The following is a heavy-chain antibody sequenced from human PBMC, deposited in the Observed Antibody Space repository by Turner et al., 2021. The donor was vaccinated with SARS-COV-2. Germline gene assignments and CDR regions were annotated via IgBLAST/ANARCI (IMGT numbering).Heavy chain of an antibody. CDR3: ARGWEFQLLHYYGMDV. D-gene: IGHD2-2*01. J-gene: IGHJ6*02. CDR2: ISSGGNT. CDR1: GFTVSSNY. Sequence: EVQLLETGGGVIEPGGSLRLSWAASGFTVSSNYMSWVRQAPGKGLEWVSVISSGGNTYYADSVKGRFTISRDNSKNTLYLQMNSLRAEDTAVYYCARGWEFQLLHYYGMDVWGQGTTVTVSS. V-gene: IGHV3-53*02.